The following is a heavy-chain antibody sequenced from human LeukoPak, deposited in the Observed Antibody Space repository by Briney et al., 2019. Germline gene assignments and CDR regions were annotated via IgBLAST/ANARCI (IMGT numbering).Heavy chain of an antibody. CDR3: AKGQNRNGGALAY. J-gene: IGHJ4*02. D-gene: IGHD3-16*01. CDR2: ISHDGSQR. V-gene: IGHV3-30*04. CDR1: GFMLSSFP. Sequence: PGGSLRLSCAASGFMLSSFPMHWVRQAPGKGLDWVALISHDGSQRYYTDSVRGRFTISRDNSKNTLYLQMDSLRAEDTAVYYCAKGQNRNGGALAYWGQGTLVTVSS.